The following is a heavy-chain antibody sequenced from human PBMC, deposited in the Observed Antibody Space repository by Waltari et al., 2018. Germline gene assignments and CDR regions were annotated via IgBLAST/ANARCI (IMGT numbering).Heavy chain of an antibody. V-gene: IGHV4-39*07. CDR2: IYYSGST. CDR3: AREGYSSGWYYFDY. CDR1: GGSISSSSYY. D-gene: IGHD6-19*01. Sequence: QLQLQESGPGLVKPSETLSLTCTVSGGSISSSSYYWGWIRQPPGKGLEWIGSIYYSGSTYYNPSHKSRVTISVDTSKNQFSLKLSSVTAADTAVYYCAREGYSSGWYYFDYWGQGTLVTVSS. J-gene: IGHJ4*02.